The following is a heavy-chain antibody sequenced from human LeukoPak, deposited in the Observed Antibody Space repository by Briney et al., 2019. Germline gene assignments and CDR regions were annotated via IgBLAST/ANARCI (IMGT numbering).Heavy chain of an antibody. CDR1: GFTVSTTY. Sequence: GGSLRLSCAASGFTVSTTYMSWVRQAPGKGLEWVSLIYSGGSTYYAHSVKGRFTISRDDSKNTLYLQMNSLRSDDTAVYYCARDNRFDSVQSMGGNWFDPWGQGTLVTVSS. CDR3: ARDNRFDSVQSMGGNWFDP. D-gene: IGHD2/OR15-2a*01. CDR2: IYSGGST. V-gene: IGHV3-53*05. J-gene: IGHJ5*02.